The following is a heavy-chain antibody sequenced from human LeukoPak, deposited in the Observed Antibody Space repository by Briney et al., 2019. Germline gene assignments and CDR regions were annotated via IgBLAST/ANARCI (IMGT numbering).Heavy chain of an antibody. J-gene: IGHJ4*02. V-gene: IGHV3-23*01. Sequence: GGSLRLSCAASGITFSNFAMSWVRQAPGKGLEWVSTISGSGGSTDYADSVKGRFTISRDNSKNTLYLQMNSLRAEDTAVYYCAKRDGVLWGQGTLVTVSS. D-gene: IGHD2-8*01. CDR1: GITFSNFA. CDR2: ISGSGGST. CDR3: AKRDGVL.